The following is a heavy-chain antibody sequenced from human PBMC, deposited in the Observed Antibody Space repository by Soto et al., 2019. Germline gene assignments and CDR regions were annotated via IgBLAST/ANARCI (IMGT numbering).Heavy chain of an antibody. CDR1: GFTFSSYA. CDR2: ISGSGGST. J-gene: IGHJ4*02. V-gene: IGHV3-23*01. CDR3: AKDPSSGSYSYYFDY. Sequence: EVQLLESGGGLVQPGGSLRLSCAASGFTFSSYAMSWVRQAPGKGLEWVSAISGSGGSTYYADSVKRRFTIDRDNTKNARYLQMNSLRAEDTAVYYCAKDPSSGSYSYYFDYWGQGTLVTDSS. D-gene: IGHD1-26*01.